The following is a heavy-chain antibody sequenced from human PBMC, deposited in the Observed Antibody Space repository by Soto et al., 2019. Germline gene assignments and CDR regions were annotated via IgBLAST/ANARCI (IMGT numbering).Heavy chain of an antibody. D-gene: IGHD3-22*01. V-gene: IGHV4-34*01. CDR2: INHSGST. Sequence: QVQLQQWGAGLLKPSETLSLTCAVYGGSFSGYYWSWIRQPPGKGLEWIGEINHSGSTNYNPSLKTRVTSSVDPSKNQFSLKLSSVTAADTAVYYCARDPSSGNYDSSGYYYGWGQGTLVTVSS. CDR1: GGSFSGYY. J-gene: IGHJ4*02. CDR3: ARDPSSGNYDSSGYYYG.